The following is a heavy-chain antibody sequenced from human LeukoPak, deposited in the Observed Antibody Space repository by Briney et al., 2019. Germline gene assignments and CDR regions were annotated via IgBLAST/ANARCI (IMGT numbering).Heavy chain of an antibody. CDR2: IYYSGST. V-gene: IGHV4-38-2*02. J-gene: IGHJ4*02. Sequence: SETLSLTCTVSGYSISNGYYWGWIRQPPGKGLEWIGYIYYSGSTNYNPSLKSRVTISVDTSKNQFSLKLSSVTAADTAVYYCASLRERSYYARGFDYWGQGTLVTVSS. CDR1: GYSISNGYY. CDR3: ASLRERSYYARGFDY. D-gene: IGHD1-26*01.